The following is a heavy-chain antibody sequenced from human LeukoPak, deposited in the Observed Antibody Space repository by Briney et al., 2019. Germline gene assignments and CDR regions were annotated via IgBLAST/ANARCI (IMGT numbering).Heavy chain of an antibody. CDR1: GGSISGSSYY. V-gene: IGHV4-39*01. CDR2: IYYSGST. J-gene: IGHJ4*02. Sequence: NPSETLSLTRSVAGGSISGSSYYWCWIRQPPGKRLEWIARIYYSGSTYYHPSLKSRISISVDTSKNQFSLTLSSVPAADTAVYYCARRGQWLKLDIWGQGTLVTVSS. D-gene: IGHD6-19*01. CDR3: ARRGQWLKLDI.